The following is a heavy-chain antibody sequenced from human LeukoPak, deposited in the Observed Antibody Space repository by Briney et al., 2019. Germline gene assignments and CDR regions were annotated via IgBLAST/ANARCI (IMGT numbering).Heavy chain of an antibody. J-gene: IGHJ4*02. D-gene: IGHD7-27*01. CDR3: ARDLSSTANWEFDY. Sequence: ASVKVSCKTSGYTFIDYFIHWVRQAPGQGLEWMGRLNPNNGYTFYTEEFQGRATMTSDTSISTAYMELTSLTSDDTALYYCARDLSSTANWEFDYWGQGTLVTVSS. CDR2: LNPNNGYT. V-gene: IGHV1-2*06. CDR1: GYTFIDYF.